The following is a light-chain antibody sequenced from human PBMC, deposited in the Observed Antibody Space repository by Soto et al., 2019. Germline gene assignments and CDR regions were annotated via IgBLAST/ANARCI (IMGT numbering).Light chain of an antibody. CDR1: QSISSF. CDR3: QQSYTTPWT. Sequence: IHMTQSTSSLSASVGDRVTITCQASQSISSFLNWYQQKPGKAPHLLIYAASSLRYGVPSRFRGSESGTEFTLTISSLQPEDFATYFCQQSYTTPWTFGQGTKV. CDR2: AAS. V-gene: IGKV1-39*01. J-gene: IGKJ1*01.